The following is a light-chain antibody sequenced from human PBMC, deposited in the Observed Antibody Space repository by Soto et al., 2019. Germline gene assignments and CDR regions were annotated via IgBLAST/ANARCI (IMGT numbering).Light chain of an antibody. CDR2: DAS. Sequence: EIVLTQSPAPLSLSPGERATLSCRASQSVSSCFAWYQQKPGQAPRLLIYDASNRATGIPARFSGSGSGTDFTLTISSLEPEDFAVYYCQQRSNWPLTFGGGTKVEIK. CDR1: QSVSSC. V-gene: IGKV3-11*01. CDR3: QQRSNWPLT. J-gene: IGKJ4*01.